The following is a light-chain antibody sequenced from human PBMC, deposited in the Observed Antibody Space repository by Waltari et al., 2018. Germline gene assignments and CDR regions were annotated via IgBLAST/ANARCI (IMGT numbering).Light chain of an antibody. CDR1: QGINNY. J-gene: IGKJ1*01. CDR2: TAS. Sequence: DILMTQSPSSLSASVGDRVTITCRASQGINNYLAWYQKKPGKAPKLLIYTASTLQSGVPSRFRGSGSGTDFTLTISSLQPEDFATYYCQNYHTAPWTFGQGTTVEIK. V-gene: IGKV1-27*01. CDR3: QNYHTAPWT.